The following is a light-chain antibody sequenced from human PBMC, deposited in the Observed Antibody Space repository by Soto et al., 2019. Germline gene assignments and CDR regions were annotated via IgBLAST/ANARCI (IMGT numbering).Light chain of an antibody. CDR2: AAS. J-gene: IGKJ4*01. Sequence: DIQMTQSPSSLSASVGDSVTITCRASQSISTYLNWYQQTSGKAPKLLIYAASSLQGGVPSRFSGSGSGTEFTLTVSTLQPEDVATYYCQQTYSAPITFGGGTKVEI. CDR1: QSISTY. V-gene: IGKV1-39*01. CDR3: QQTYSAPIT.